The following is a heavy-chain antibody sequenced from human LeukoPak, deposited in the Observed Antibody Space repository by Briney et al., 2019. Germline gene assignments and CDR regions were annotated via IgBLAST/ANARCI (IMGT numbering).Heavy chain of an antibody. Sequence: GGSLRLSCAASGFTFDDYGMSWVRQAPGKGLEWVSGINWNGGSTGYADSVKGRFTISRDDAKNSLYLQMNSLRVEDTAVYYCAKEVTPNYSGYDAFDIWGQGTTVTVSS. CDR1: GFTFDDYG. CDR2: INWNGGST. CDR3: AKEVTPNYSGYDAFDI. V-gene: IGHV3-20*04. D-gene: IGHD5-12*01. J-gene: IGHJ3*02.